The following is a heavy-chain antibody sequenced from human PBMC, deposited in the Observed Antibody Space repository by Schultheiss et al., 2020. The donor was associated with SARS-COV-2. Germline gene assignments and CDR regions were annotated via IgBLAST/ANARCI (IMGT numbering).Heavy chain of an antibody. CDR1: GFTFSSYA. V-gene: IGHV3-53*04. J-gene: IGHJ4*02. CDR2: IYSGGST. CDR3: ARVSSVSGAVDY. Sequence: GGSLRLSCAASGFTFSSYAMHWVRQAPGKGLEWVSVIYSGGSTYYADSVKGRFTISRHNSKNTLYLQMNSLRAEDTAVYYCARVSSVSGAVDYWGQGTLVTVSS. D-gene: IGHD3-3*01.